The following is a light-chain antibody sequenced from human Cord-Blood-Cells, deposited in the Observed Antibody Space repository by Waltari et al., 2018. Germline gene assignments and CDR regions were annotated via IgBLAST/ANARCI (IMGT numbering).Light chain of an antibody. Sequence: EIVLTQSPATLSSSPGERATLSCRDRQSVSSHLAWYQQKPGQAPRLLIYDASNRATGIPARFSGSGSGTDFTLTISSLEPEDFAVYYCQQRSNWPGTFGQGTKVEIK. CDR1: QSVSSH. J-gene: IGKJ1*01. V-gene: IGKV3-11*01. CDR2: DAS. CDR3: QQRSNWPGT.